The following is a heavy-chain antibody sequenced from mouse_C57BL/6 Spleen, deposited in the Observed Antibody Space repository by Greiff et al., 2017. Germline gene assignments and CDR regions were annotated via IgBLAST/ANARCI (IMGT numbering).Heavy chain of an antibody. V-gene: IGHV3-6*01. CDR1: GYSITSGYY. Sequence: VQLQQSGPGLVKPSQSLSLTCSVTGYSITSGYYWNWIRQFPGNKLEWMGYISYDGSNNYNPSLKNRISITRDTSKNQFFLKLTSVTTEDTATYYCARDDGYYGYFDVWGTGTTVTVSS. CDR3: ARDDGYYGYFDV. D-gene: IGHD2-3*01. CDR2: ISYDGSN. J-gene: IGHJ1*03.